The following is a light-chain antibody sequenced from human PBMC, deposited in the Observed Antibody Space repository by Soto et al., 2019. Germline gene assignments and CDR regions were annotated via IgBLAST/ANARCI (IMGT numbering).Light chain of an antibody. CDR1: QSVSVN. J-gene: IGKJ4*01. CDR2: GAS. Sequence: EIVWTQSPSTLSVSPGERATLSCRASQSVSVNLACYQQKPGQAPRLLIYGASTRATGIPAKCSGSGSGTELTLAISSLESEDFAVYYCQQYHDWPLTFGGGTKVDI. V-gene: IGKV3-15*01. CDR3: QQYHDWPLT.